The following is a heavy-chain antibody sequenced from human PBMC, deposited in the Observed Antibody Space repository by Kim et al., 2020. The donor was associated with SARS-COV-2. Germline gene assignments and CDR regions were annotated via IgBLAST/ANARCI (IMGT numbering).Heavy chain of an antibody. CDR3: ARQGSTWHGVDY. J-gene: IGHJ4*02. Sequence: YSPSFEGQVTISVDKSISTAYLQWSSLKASDTAIYYCARQGSTWHGVDYWGQGTLVTVSS. V-gene: IGHV5-51*01. D-gene: IGHD6-13*01.